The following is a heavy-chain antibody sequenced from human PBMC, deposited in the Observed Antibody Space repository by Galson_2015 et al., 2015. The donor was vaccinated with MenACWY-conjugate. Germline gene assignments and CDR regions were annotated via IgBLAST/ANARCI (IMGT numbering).Heavy chain of an antibody. D-gene: IGHD3-22*01. CDR3: ARTLDYYDSGDPSYDY. CDR2: IYSGGST. J-gene: IGHJ4*02. Sequence: SLRLSCAASGFTVSSNYMSWVRQAPGKGLEWVSVIYSGGSTYYADSVKGRFTISRDNSKNTLYLQMNSLRAEDTAVYYCARTLDYYDSGDPSYDYWGQGTLVTVSS. CDR1: GFTVSSNY. V-gene: IGHV3-53*01.